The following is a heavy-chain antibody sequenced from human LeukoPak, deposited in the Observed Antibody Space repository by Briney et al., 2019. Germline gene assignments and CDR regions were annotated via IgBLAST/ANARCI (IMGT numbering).Heavy chain of an antibody. Sequence: GESLKISCKGSGYSFTTYWIAWVRQMPGRGLEWMGIISPDDSEIRYSPSFRGQVTISADKSISTAYLQWSSLKASDTAMYYCARLLIYGDYVDYWGQGTLVTVSS. J-gene: IGHJ4*02. CDR2: ISPDDSEI. CDR3: ARLLIYGDYVDY. D-gene: IGHD4-17*01. V-gene: IGHV5-51*01. CDR1: GYSFTTYW.